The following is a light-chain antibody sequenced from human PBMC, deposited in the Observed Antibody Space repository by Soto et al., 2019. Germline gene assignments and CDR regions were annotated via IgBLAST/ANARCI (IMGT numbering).Light chain of an antibody. CDR2: GAS. V-gene: IGKV3-15*01. CDR3: QQPSNWPPIT. J-gene: IGKJ5*01. CDR1: QSVSSN. Sequence: EIVMTQSPATLSVSPGERAALSCRASQSVSSNLAWYQQRPGQAPRLLVYGASTRAAGIPARFSGSGSGTEFTLTITSLQSEDFAVYYCQQPSNWPPITFGQGTRLEIK.